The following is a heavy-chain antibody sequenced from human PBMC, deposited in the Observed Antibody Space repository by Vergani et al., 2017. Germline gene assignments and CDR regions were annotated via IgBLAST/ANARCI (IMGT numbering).Heavy chain of an antibody. Sequence: EVQLLESGGGLVQPGGSLSLSCAASRFTFNHYAMTWVRQAPGQGLEWVSSISGSGDNTYYAASVKGRFTVSRDNSKKTLYLRMSSLRVDDTAVYYCASQQWELYYWGQGTLVTVSS. CDR3: ASQQWELYY. V-gene: IGHV3-23*01. D-gene: IGHD1-26*01. CDR1: RFTFNHYA. CDR2: ISGSGDNT. J-gene: IGHJ4*02.